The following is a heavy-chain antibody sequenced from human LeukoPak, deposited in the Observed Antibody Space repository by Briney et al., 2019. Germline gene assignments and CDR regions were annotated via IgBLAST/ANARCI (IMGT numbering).Heavy chain of an antibody. J-gene: IGHJ4*02. Sequence: GGSLRLSCATSGFTLSSYNMNWVRQAPGKGLEWVSYISSRGSSIQYADSVKGRFTISRDNAKNSLYLQMDSLRDDDTAVYYCARTYNSGWYFDCWGQGTLVTVSS. D-gene: IGHD6-19*01. CDR3: ARTYNSGWYFDC. V-gene: IGHV3-48*02. CDR2: ISSRGSSI. CDR1: GFTLSSYN.